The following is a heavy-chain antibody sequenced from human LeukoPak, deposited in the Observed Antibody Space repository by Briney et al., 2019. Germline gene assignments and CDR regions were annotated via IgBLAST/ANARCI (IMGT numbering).Heavy chain of an antibody. CDR1: GFTFSSYS. V-gene: IGHV3-21*01. D-gene: IGHD3-9*01. CDR3: ARDAGINYDILTYYYYGMDV. CDR2: ISSSSSYI. J-gene: IGHJ6*02. Sequence: PGGSLRLSCAASGFTFSSYSMNWVRQAPGKGLEWVSSISSSSSYIYYADSVKGRFTIPRDNAKNSLYLQMNSLRAEDTAVYYCARDAGINYDILTYYYYGMDVWGQGTTVTVSS.